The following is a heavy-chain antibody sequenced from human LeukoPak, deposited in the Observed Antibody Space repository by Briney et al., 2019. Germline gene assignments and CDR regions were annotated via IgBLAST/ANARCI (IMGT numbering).Heavy chain of an antibody. V-gene: IGHV1-69*13. D-gene: IGHD3-3*02. Sequence: SVKVSCKASGGTFSSYAISWVRQAPGQGLEWMGGIIPIFGTANYAQKFQGRVTITADESTSTAYMELSSLRSEDTAVYYCAKDILARPPLIDYWGQGTLVTVSS. J-gene: IGHJ4*02. CDR3: AKDILARPPLIDY. CDR2: IIPIFGTA. CDR1: GGTFSSYA.